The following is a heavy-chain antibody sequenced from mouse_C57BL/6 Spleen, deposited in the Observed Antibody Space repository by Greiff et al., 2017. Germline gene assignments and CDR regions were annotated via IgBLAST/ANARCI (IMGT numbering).Heavy chain of an antibody. D-gene: IGHD1-1*01. CDR1: GFTFSDAW. CDR3: TRGYGSSYGAY. J-gene: IGHJ3*01. CDR2: IRNKANNHET. V-gene: IGHV6-6*01. Sequence: EVQVVESGGGLVQPGGSMKLSCAASGFTFSDAWMDWVRQSPEKGLEWVAEIRNKANNHETYYAESGKGRFTISRDYSKSSVYLQMNSLRAEDTGIYYCTRGYGSSYGAYWGQGTLVTVSA.